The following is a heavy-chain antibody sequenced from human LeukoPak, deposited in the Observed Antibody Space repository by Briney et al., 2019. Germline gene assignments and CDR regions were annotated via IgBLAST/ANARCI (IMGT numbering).Heavy chain of an antibody. CDR1: GGSISSYY. CDR3: ARADYGGNSNWFDP. Sequence: PSETLSLTCTVSGGSISSYYWSWIRQPAGKGLEWIGRIYTSGSTNYNPSLKSRVTISVDTSKNQFSLKLSSVTAADTAVYYCARADYGGNSNWFDPWGQGTLVTVSS. V-gene: IGHV4-4*07. CDR2: IYTSGST. D-gene: IGHD4-17*01. J-gene: IGHJ5*02.